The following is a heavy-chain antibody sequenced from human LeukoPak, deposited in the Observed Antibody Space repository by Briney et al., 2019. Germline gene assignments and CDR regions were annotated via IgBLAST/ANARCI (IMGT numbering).Heavy chain of an antibody. CDR2: IYSGGST. CDR3: ARDSAIPDYYYGMDV. V-gene: IGHV3-66*01. D-gene: IGHD2-2*02. Sequence: GGSLRLSCAASGFTVSSNYMSWVRQAPGKGLEWVSVIYSGGSTYYADSVKGRFTISRDNSKNTLYLQMNSLRAEDTAVYYCARDSAIPDYYYGMDVWGQGTTVTVSS. J-gene: IGHJ6*02. CDR1: GFTVSSNY.